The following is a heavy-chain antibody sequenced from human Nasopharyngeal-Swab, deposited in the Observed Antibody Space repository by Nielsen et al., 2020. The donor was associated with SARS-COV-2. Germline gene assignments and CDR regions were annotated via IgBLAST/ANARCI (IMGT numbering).Heavy chain of an antibody. CDR3: ANGPNSRGWSGL. CDR2: IYGGGTT. J-gene: IGHJ4*02. Sequence: GESLKISCAASGLSVTNSHMNWIRQAPGKGLEWVSVIYGGGTTEYAGSVKGRFTTSRDNSKNTLYLQMNSLRAEDTAVYYCANGPNSRGWSGLWGQGTLVTVSS. D-gene: IGHD6-19*01. V-gene: IGHV3-66*02. CDR1: GLSVTNSH.